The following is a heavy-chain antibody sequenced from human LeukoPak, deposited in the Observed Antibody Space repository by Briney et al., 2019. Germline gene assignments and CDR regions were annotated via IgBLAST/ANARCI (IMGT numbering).Heavy chain of an antibody. V-gene: IGHV3-74*01. CDR1: GFTFSSYW. D-gene: IGHD1-26*01. CDR3: ARGRYSGSYLLDY. Sequence: GGSLRLSCAASGFTFSSYWMHWVRQTPGKGLVWVSRINSDGSSTSYADSVKGRFTISRDNAKNSLYLQMNSLRAEDTALYYCARGRYSGSYLLDYWGQGTLVTVSS. CDR2: INSDGSST. J-gene: IGHJ4*02.